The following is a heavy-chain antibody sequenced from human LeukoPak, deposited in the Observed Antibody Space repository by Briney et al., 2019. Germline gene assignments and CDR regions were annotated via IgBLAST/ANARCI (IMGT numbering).Heavy chain of an antibody. V-gene: IGHV3-30*18. CDR3: AKDYPYYYDSSGYYYY. D-gene: IGHD3-22*01. CDR2: ISYDGSNK. Sequence: GGSLRLSCAASGFTYSSYGMHWVRQAPGKGLEWVAVISYDGSNKYYADSVKGRFTISRDNSKNTLYLQMNSLRAEDTAVYYCAKDYPYYYDSSGYYYYWGQGTLVTVSS. CDR1: GFTYSSYG. J-gene: IGHJ4*02.